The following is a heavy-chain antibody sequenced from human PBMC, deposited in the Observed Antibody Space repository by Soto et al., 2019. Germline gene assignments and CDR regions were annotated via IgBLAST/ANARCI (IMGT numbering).Heavy chain of an antibody. V-gene: IGHV3-30*18. CDR1: GFTFSSYG. CDR2: ISYDGSNK. D-gene: IGHD1-26*01. CDR3: AKDRLRGGFLTTATTNGMDV. Sequence: QVQLVESGGGVVQPGRSLRLSCAASGFTFSSYGMHWVRQAPGKGLEWVALISYDGSNKYYADSVKGRFSISRDNSKNTLYLQMNNLRAGDTAVYYCAKDRLRGGFLTTATTNGMDVWGQGTTVTVSS. J-gene: IGHJ6*02.